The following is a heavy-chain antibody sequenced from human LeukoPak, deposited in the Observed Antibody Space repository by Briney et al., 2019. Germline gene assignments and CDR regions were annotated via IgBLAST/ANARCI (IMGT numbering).Heavy chain of an antibody. CDR1: GFTFSSYA. CDR3: AKDLSQSYYDSSGYSVDY. CDR2: ISYDGSNK. Sequence: GGSLRLSCAASGFTFSSYAMHWVRQAPGKGLEWVAVISYDGSNKYYADSVKGRFTISRDNSKNTLYLQMNSLRAEDTAVYYCAKDLSQSYYDSSGYSVDYWGQGTLVTVSS. D-gene: IGHD3-22*01. V-gene: IGHV3-30*04. J-gene: IGHJ4*02.